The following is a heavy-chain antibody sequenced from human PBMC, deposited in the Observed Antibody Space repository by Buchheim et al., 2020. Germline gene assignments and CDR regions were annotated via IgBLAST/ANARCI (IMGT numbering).Heavy chain of an antibody. D-gene: IGHD5-12*01. CDR2: ISGSGSNT. V-gene: IGHV3-23*01. CDR1: GFTFSSYA. Sequence: EVQLLESGGGLVQPGGSLRLSCAASGFTFSSYAMHWVRQAPGKGLEWVAVISGSGSNTYYADSVKGRFTISRDNSKNTLYLQMNSLRAEDTAVYYCARERGGGYVGYYYYGMDVWGQGTT. J-gene: IGHJ6*02. CDR3: ARERGGGYVGYYYYGMDV.